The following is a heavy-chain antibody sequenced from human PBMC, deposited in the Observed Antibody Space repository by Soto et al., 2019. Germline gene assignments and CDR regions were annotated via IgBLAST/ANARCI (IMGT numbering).Heavy chain of an antibody. Sequence: PSETLSLTCTVSGGSISSGGYYWSWIRQHPGKGLEWIGYIYYSGSTYYNPSLKSRVTISVDTSKNQFSLKLSSVTAADTAVYYCARFTSVAAPYYFDYWGQGTLVTVSS. CDR3: ARFTSVAAPYYFDY. CDR2: IYYSGST. V-gene: IGHV4-31*03. D-gene: IGHD6-13*01. J-gene: IGHJ4*02. CDR1: GGSISSGGYY.